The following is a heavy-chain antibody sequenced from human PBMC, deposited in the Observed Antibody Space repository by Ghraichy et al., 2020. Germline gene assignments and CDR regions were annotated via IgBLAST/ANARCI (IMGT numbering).Heavy chain of an antibody. D-gene: IGHD3-3*01. V-gene: IGHV3-21*01. CDR3: ARDNKVLEWLLPSRRYYYYGMDV. CDR1: GFTFSTYG. Sequence: GGSLRLSCATSGFTFSTYGMNWVRQAPGKGLEWVSLISSSSSYIYYADSVKGRVTISRDNARNSLYLQMNSLRAEDTAVYYCARDNKVLEWLLPSRRYYYYGMDVGGQGTTVTVSS. J-gene: IGHJ6*02. CDR2: ISSSSSYI.